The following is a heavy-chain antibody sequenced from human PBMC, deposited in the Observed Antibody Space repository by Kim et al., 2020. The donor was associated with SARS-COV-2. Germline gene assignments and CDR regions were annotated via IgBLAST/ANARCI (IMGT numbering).Heavy chain of an antibody. V-gene: IGHV3-48*02. Sequence: GGSLRLSCAASGFTFSSYSMNWVRQAPGKGLEWVSYISSSSSTIYYADSVKGRFTISRDNAKNSLYLQMNSLRDEDTAVYYCARERYYYDSTDPVHPRSWRDYFDYWGQGTLVTVSS. J-gene: IGHJ4*02. D-gene: IGHD3-22*01. CDR1: GFTFSSYS. CDR3: ARERYYYDSTDPVHPRSWRDYFDY. CDR2: ISSSSSTI.